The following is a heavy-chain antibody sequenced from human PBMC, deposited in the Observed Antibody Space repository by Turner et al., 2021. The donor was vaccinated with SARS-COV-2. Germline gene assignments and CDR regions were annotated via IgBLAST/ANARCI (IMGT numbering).Heavy chain of an antibody. CDR1: GYTFTGYD. CDR2: INPNSGGT. Sequence: QVQLVQSGAEVKKPGASVKVSCKASGYTFTGYDMHWVRQAPGQGLEWMGWINPNSGGTNYAQKFQGRVTMTRDTSISTAYMELSRLRSDDTAVYYCARGRRGGSSWYNLDYWGQGTLVTVSS. V-gene: IGHV1-2*02. CDR3: ARGRRGGSSWYNLDY. J-gene: IGHJ4*02. D-gene: IGHD6-13*01.